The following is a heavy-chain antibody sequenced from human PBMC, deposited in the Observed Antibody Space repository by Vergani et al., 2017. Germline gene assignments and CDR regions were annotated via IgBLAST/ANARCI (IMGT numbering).Heavy chain of an antibody. CDR2: IYYSGST. J-gene: IGHJ4*02. Sequence: QVQLQESGPGLVKPSQTLSLTCTVSGGSISSYYWSWIRQPPGKGLEWIGYIYYSGSTNYNPSLKSRVTISVDTSKNQFSLKLSSVTAADTAVYYCARFTNGRDGYNWDPYFDYWGQGTLVTVSS. V-gene: IGHV4-59*01. CDR1: GGSISSYY. CDR3: ARFTNGRDGYNWDPYFDY. D-gene: IGHD5-24*01.